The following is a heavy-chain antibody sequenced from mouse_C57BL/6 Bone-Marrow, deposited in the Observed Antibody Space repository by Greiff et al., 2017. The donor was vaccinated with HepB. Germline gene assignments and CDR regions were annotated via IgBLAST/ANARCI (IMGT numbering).Heavy chain of an antibody. J-gene: IGHJ3*02. CDR3: ARHGSK. CDR2: ISNGGGST. D-gene: IGHD4-1*01. CDR1: GFTFSDYY. Sequence: DVQLVESGGGLVQPGGSLKLSCAASGFTFSDYYMYWVRQTPEKRLEWVAYISNGGGSTYYPDTVKGRFTISRDNAKNTLYLQMSRLKSEDTAMYYCARHGSKWGQGTLVTVSA. V-gene: IGHV5-12*01.